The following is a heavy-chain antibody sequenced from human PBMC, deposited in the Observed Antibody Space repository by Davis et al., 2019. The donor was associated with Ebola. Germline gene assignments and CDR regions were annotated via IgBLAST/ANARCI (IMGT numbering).Heavy chain of an antibody. V-gene: IGHV1-69*06. Sequence: AASVKVSCKASRGTFSSYAISWVRQAPGQGLEWMGGIIPIFGTANYAQKFQGRVTITADKSTSTAYMELSSLRSEDTAVYYCARGKSYYYYGMDVWGQGTTVTVSS. CDR2: IIPIFGTA. CDR1: RGTFSSYA. CDR3: ARGKSYYYYGMDV. J-gene: IGHJ6*02.